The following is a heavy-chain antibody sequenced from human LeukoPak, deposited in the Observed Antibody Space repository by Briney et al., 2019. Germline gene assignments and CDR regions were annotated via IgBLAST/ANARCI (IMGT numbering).Heavy chain of an antibody. CDR2: ISAYNGNT. V-gene: IGHV1-18*01. Sequence: ASVKVSCKASGYTFTSYGISWVRQAPGQGLEWMGWISAYNGNTKYAQKLQGKVTMTTDTSTSTAYMELRSLRSDDTAVYYCARTPYCTNGICYQRNYFDYWGQGNLVTVSS. CDR1: GYTFTSYG. D-gene: IGHD2-8*01. CDR3: ARTPYCTNGICYQRNYFDY. J-gene: IGHJ4*02.